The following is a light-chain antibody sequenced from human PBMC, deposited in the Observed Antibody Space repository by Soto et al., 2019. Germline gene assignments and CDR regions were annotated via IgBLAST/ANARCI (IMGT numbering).Light chain of an antibody. J-gene: IGLJ1*01. V-gene: IGLV1-44*01. CDR2: SNN. Sequence: QPVLPQPPSASGTPGQRVTFSCSGSTSNIGSNTVNWYQQFPGTAPKLLIHSNNQRPSGVPDRFSGSKSGTSASLAISGLQSEDEADYYCATWDDSLNSYVFGTGTKVTVL. CDR1: TSNIGSNT. CDR3: ATWDDSLNSYV.